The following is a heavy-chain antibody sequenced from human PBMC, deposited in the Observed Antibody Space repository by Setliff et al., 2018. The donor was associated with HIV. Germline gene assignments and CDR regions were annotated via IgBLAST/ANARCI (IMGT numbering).Heavy chain of an antibody. J-gene: IGHJ4*02. CDR3: ATYSAGEGGRGH. V-gene: IGHV4-59*11. CDR2: IHSSGTT. Sequence: PSETLSLTCTVSGGSISSHYWSWIRQPPGRGLEWIGYIHSSGTTHYNPSLSSRVTISFDASKKYFSLKLTSVTAADTAMYYCATYSAGEGGRGHWGQGTLVTVSS. D-gene: IGHD2-15*01. CDR1: GGSISSHY.